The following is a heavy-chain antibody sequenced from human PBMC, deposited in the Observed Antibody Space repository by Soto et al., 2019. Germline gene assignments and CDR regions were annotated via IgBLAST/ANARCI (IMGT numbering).Heavy chain of an antibody. CDR2: SRNNAHSYST. CDR3: VRGFNSFDS. CDR1: GFTFSDHY. V-gene: IGHV3-72*01. Sequence: EVQLVESGGGLVQPGGSLRLSCVVSGFTFSDHYIDWVRQAPGKGLEWVGRSRNNAHSYSTEYAASVRGRFTISRDDSKKSLFLQMNSLKTEDTAVYYCVRGFNSFDSWGQGTLVTVSS. J-gene: IGHJ4*02.